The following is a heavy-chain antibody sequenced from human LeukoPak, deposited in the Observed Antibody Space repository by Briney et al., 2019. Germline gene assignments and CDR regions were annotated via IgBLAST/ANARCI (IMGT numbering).Heavy chain of an antibody. CDR3: AKGYYDSSGLSYYYYMDV. CDR1: GFTFSSYA. V-gene: IGHV3-23*01. J-gene: IGHJ6*03. Sequence: GGSLRLSCAASGFTFSSYAMSWVRQAPGKGLEWVSAISGSGGSTYYADSVKGRFTISRDNSKNTLYLQMNSLRAEDTAVYYCAKGYYDSSGLSYYYYMDVWGKGTTVTVSS. CDR2: ISGSGGST. D-gene: IGHD3-22*01.